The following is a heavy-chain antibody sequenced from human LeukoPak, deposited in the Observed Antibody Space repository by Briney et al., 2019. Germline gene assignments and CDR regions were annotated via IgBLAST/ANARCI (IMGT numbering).Heavy chain of an antibody. D-gene: IGHD2-21*02. V-gene: IGHV5-51*01. CDR1: GYSFSNYW. CDR3: AIPPGYCGNDCSFDH. Sequence: GEPPRISCEGSGYSFSNYWIGWVRQMPRKGLEWMGIIYPGDYETRYSPSFQGLVTISVDKSISTAYLQWSSLKASDTAMYYCAIPPGYCGNDCSFDHWGQGTLVTVSS. CDR2: IYPGDYET. J-gene: IGHJ4*02.